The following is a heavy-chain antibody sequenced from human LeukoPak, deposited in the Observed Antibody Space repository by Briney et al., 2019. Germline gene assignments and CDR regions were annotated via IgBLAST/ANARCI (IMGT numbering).Heavy chain of an antibody. CDR3: AKDRYYGSGSYYWFDP. CDR1: GFTFSSYG. V-gene: IGHV3-30*02. J-gene: IGHJ5*02. CDR2: IRYDGSNK. Sequence: GGSLRLSCAASGFTFSSYGMHWVRQAPGKGLEWVAFIRYDGSNKYYADSVKGRFTISRDNSKNTLYLQMNSLRAEDTAVYYCAKDRYYGSGSYYWFDPWGQGTLVTVSS. D-gene: IGHD3-10*01.